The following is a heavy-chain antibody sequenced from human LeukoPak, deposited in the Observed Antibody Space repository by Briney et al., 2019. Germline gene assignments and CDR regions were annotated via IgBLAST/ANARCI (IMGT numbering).Heavy chain of an antibody. Sequence: GGSLRLSCAASGFTFSSYAMSWVRQAPGKGLEWVSTISGSGGSTYYADSVKGRFTISRDNSKNTLYLQMNSLRAEDTAVYYCAKKRGVGATAVTHFDYWGQGTPVTVSS. V-gene: IGHV3-23*01. CDR2: ISGSGGST. CDR3: AKKRGVGATAVTHFDY. D-gene: IGHD1-26*01. J-gene: IGHJ4*02. CDR1: GFTFSSYA.